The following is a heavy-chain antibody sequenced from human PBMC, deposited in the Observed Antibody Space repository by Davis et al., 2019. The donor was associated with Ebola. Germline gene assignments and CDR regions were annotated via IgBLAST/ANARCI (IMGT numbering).Heavy chain of an antibody. V-gene: IGHV1-69*13. J-gene: IGHJ5*02. CDR3: ARCYFGVLSHNWFAP. D-gene: IGHD2-15*01. CDR1: GGTFSSYA. Sequence: AASVQVSCKASGGTFSSYAISWVRQAPGQGLEWLGGIIPIFGTANYAQKFQGRVTITADESTSTAYMELSSLRSEDTAVYYCARCYFGVLSHNWFAPWGQGTLVTVSS. CDR2: IIPIFGTA.